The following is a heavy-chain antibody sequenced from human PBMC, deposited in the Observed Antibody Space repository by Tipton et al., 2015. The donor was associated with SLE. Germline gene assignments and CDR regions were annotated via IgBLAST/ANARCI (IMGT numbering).Heavy chain of an antibody. D-gene: IGHD3-22*01. CDR2: ISSSGGYL. CDR1: GFIFSDYS. J-gene: IGHJ6*03. V-gene: IGHV3-21*01. CDR3: ASGPGFYDSSGYYPHYYYYMDV. Sequence: SLRLSCAASGFIFSDYSMNWVRQAPGKGLEWVSSISSSGGYLYYADSVKGRFAISRDNAKNSLYLRMYSLRAEDTAVYYCASGPGFYDSSGYYPHYYYYMDVWGKGTTVTVSS.